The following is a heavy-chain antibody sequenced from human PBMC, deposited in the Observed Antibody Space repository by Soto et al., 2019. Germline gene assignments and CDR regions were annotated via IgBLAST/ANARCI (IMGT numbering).Heavy chain of an antibody. CDR1: GDSFSGYS. V-gene: IGHV4-34*01. CDR2: INHSGRN. D-gene: IGHD2-21*01. Sequence: PSETLSLTCAVYGDSFSGYSWSWIRQSPGKGLEWIGDINHSGRNNFNPSLQSRVTMSVDTSKNQFSLSLSSVTAADTAMYYCARGATRIQLWPFDFWGQGTLVTVPS. CDR3: ARGATRIQLWPFDF. J-gene: IGHJ4*02.